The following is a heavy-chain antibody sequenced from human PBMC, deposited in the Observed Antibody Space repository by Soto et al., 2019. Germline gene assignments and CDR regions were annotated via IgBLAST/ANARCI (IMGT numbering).Heavy chain of an antibody. CDR2: INTDGSVA. Sequence: GGSLRLSCAASGFSVGSNFMTWVRQAPGKGLVWVSRINTDGSVAMYVDSVKGRFTISRDNAKNTLYLHMNSLRAEDTAVYYCAKRGLGWSFDIWGQGTMVTVS. J-gene: IGHJ3*02. V-gene: IGHV3-74*03. CDR3: AKRGLGWSFDI. CDR1: GFSVGSNF. D-gene: IGHD2-2*03.